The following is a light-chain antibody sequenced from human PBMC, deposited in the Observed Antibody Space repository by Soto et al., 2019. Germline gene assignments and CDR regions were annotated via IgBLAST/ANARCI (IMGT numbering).Light chain of an antibody. Sequence: DIQRTQSPSSLSASVGDRVTITCRASQGISNYLAWHQQKPGKVPKLLIYAASTLQSGVPSRFSGSGSGTDFTLTISSLQPEDVSTYYCQKYNSAPPWTFGQGTKVEIK. V-gene: IGKV1-27*01. CDR3: QKYNSAPPWT. J-gene: IGKJ1*01. CDR1: QGISNY. CDR2: AAS.